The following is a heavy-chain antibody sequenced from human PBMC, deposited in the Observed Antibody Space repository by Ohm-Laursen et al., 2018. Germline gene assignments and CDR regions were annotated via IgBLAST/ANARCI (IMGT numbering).Heavy chain of an antibody. D-gene: IGHD1-26*01. J-gene: IGHJ2*01. CDR1: GGSINNYY. CDR3: ARQGGSFDL. CDR2: IHYSGST. Sequence: GTLSLTCTVSGGSINNYYWSWIRQPPGKRPEWIGYIHYSGSTNYNPSLKCRVTISVDTSNNQFSLTMTSMTAADTAIYYCARQGGSFDLWGRGTLVTVSS. V-gene: IGHV4-59*08.